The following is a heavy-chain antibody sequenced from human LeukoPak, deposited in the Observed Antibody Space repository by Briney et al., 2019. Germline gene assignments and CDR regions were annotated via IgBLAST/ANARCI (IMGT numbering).Heavy chain of an antibody. Sequence: NASETLSLTCTVSGGSISSGGYYWSWIRQHPGKGLEWIGYIYYSGSTYYNPSLNSRVTISVDTSKHQFTLKLSSVTAADTAVYYCARQGDFWSGYYHNPWFDPWGQGTLVTVSS. CDR3: ARQGDFWSGYYHNPWFDP. D-gene: IGHD3-3*01. CDR1: GGSISSGGYY. J-gene: IGHJ5*02. V-gene: IGHV4-31*03. CDR2: IYYSGST.